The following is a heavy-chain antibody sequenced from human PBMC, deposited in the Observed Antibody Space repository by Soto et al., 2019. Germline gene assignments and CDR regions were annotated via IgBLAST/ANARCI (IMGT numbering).Heavy chain of an antibody. D-gene: IGHD3-10*01. CDR2: LTYVGNS. CDR3: ERQGFGAINVPFDV. CDR1: GGYISNYY. Sequence: QVQLQESGPGLVKPSETLSLTCTVSGGYISNYYCSWFRQPPGKGLERIGVLTYVGNSDYNPSLMSRVTMSVDTSKSQFYLRLRSVAAAETARSYCERQGFGAINVPFDVWGQGTTVIVSS. J-gene: IGHJ6*02. V-gene: IGHV4-59*08.